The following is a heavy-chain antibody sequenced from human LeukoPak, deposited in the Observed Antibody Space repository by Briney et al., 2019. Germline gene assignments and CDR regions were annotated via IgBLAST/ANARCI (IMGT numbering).Heavy chain of an antibody. CDR1: GYSFTSYW. CDR2: IYPADSDP. V-gene: IGHV5-51*01. J-gene: IGHJ4*02. Sequence: GESLKISCKGSGYSFTSYWIGWVRQMPGKGLEWMGIIYPADSDPTYSPSFQGQVTISADKSISTAYLQWSSLKASDTAIYYCARRSPGWLQLGAPFDYWGQGTLVTVSS. D-gene: IGHD5-24*01. CDR3: ARRSPGWLQLGAPFDY.